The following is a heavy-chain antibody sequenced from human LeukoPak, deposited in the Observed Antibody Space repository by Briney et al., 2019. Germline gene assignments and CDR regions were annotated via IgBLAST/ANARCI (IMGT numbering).Heavy chain of an antibody. CDR2: ISSESTHI. V-gene: IGHV3-21*06. CDR3: ARFETVAAKPFEY. D-gene: IGHD6-19*01. Sequence: PGGSLRLSCAASGFTFSSYIMNWVRQAPGKGLEWVSSISSESTHILYAEPVKGRFTISRDNAENLLYLQMNSLRAEDTAVYYCARFETVAAKPFEYWGQGTLVTVSS. J-gene: IGHJ4*02. CDR1: GFTFSSYI.